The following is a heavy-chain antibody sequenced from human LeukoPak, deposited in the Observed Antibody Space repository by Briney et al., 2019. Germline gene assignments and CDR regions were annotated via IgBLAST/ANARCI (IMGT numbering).Heavy chain of an antibody. Sequence: GGSLRLSCAASGFTFSDYYMSWIRQAPGKGLEWVSYISSSGSTIYYADSVKGRFTISRDNAKNSLYLQMNSLIAEDTAAYYCARERYSNFPFDYWGQGTLVTVSS. CDR2: ISSSGSTI. CDR1: GFTFSDYY. D-gene: IGHD4-11*01. V-gene: IGHV3-11*01. CDR3: ARERYSNFPFDY. J-gene: IGHJ4*02.